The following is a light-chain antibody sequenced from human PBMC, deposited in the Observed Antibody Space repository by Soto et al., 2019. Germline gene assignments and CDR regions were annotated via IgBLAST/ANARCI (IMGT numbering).Light chain of an antibody. V-gene: IGKV3-11*01. Sequence: EFVLTQTQGTLSLSPGDRVTLQCMASQSVSSHVAWHQQTPGQAPSLLNYATSNRTSSTPARFSGSSSETDFTPTISILDPEDVVVYFCQQRSYWPPTFGEGTRLEIK. J-gene: IGKJ5*01. CDR2: ATS. CDR3: QQRSYWPPT. CDR1: QSVSSH.